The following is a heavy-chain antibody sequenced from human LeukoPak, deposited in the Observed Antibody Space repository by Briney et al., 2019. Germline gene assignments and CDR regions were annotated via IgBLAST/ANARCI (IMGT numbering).Heavy chain of an antibody. CDR3: ARVGWLQWQYYFDY. CDR1: GYTFTSYD. CDR2: ISAYNGNT. D-gene: IGHD5-24*01. J-gene: IGHJ4*02. Sequence: ASVKVSCKASGYTFTSYDINWVRQATGQGLEWMGWISAYNGNTNYAQKLQGRVTMTTDTSTSTAYMELRSLRSDDTAVYYCARVGWLQWQYYFDYWGQGTLVTVSS. V-gene: IGHV1-18*01.